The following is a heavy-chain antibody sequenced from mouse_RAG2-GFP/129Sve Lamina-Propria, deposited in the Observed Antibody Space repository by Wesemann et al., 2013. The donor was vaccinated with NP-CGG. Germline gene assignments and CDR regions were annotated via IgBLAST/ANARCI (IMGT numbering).Heavy chain of an antibody. CDR2: INPNNGGT. D-gene: IGHD2-4*01. Sequence: QVQLQQPGAELVKPGASVKMSCKASGYTFTSYWITWVKQRPGQGLEWIGDINPNNGGTSYNQKFKGKATLTVDKSSSTAYMELRSLTSEDSAVYYCASYYDYDGLDYAMDYWGQGTSVTVSS. J-gene: IGHJ4*01. V-gene: IGHV1-55*01. CDR3: ASYYDYDGLDYAMDY. CDR1: GYTFTSYW.